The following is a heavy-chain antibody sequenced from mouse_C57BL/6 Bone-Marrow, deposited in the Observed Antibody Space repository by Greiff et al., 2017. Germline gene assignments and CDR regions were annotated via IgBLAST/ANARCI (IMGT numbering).Heavy chain of an antibody. V-gene: IGHV14-4*01. CDR2: IDPEDGDT. J-gene: IGHJ3*01. D-gene: IGHD3-1*01. CDR3: TSVSWFAY. Sequence: EVQLQQSGAELARPGASVKLSCKSSGYTFTSYGISWVQQRPEQGLEWIGWIDPEDGDTEYASKFQGKATITADTSSNTAYLQLSSLTSDDTAVYYCTSVSWFAYWGQGTLVTVSA. CDR1: GYTFTSYG.